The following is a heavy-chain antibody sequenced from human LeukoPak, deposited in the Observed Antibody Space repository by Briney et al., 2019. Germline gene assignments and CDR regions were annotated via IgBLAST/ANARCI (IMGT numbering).Heavy chain of an antibody. CDR1: GYSISSGYY. CDR3: ARVDGLLWFGEFGGAFDY. J-gene: IGHJ4*02. CDR2: IYYSGST. Sequence: SETLSLTCTVSGYSISSGYYWGWIRQPPGKGLEWIGSIYYSGSTYYNPSLKSRVTISVDTSKNQFSLKLSSVTAADTAVYYCARVDGLLWFGEFGGAFDYWGQGTLVTVSS. D-gene: IGHD3-10*01. V-gene: IGHV4-38-2*02.